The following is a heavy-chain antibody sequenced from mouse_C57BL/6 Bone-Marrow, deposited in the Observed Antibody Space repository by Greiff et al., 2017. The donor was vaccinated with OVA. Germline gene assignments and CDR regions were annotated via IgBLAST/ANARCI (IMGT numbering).Heavy chain of an antibody. V-gene: IGHV1-64*01. CDR3: ARSDDYDEAY. J-gene: IGHJ3*01. D-gene: IGHD2-4*01. CDR2: IHPNSGST. Sequence: QVQLQQPGAELVKPGASVKLSCKASGYTFTSYWMHWVKQRPGQGLEWIGMIHPNSGSTNYNEKFTSKATLTVDKSSSTAYMQRSSLTSEDSAVYYCARSDDYDEAYWGQGTLVTVSA. CDR1: GYTFTSYW.